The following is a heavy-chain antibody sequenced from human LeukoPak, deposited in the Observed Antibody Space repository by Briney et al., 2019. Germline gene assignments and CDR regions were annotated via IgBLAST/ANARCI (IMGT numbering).Heavy chain of an antibody. D-gene: IGHD1-26*01. Sequence: GGSLRLSCAASGFTVSNNYMIWIRQAPGKGPEWVSLIYSEGTTSYADSVKGRFTISRDNSKNTLYLQLNSLRVEDTAVYYCAKNRGAGSHYYYHMNVWGKGTTVTVSS. CDR2: IYSEGTT. CDR1: GFTVSNNY. J-gene: IGHJ6*03. CDR3: AKNRGAGSHYYYHMNV. V-gene: IGHV3-53*01.